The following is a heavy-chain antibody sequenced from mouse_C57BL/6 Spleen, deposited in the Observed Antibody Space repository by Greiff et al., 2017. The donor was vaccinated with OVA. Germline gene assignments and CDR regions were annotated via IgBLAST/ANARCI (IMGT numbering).Heavy chain of an antibody. CDR1: GYAFSSYW. V-gene: IGHV1-80*01. J-gene: IGHJ4*01. Sequence: QVQLQQSGAELVKPGASVKISCKASGYAFSSYWMNWVKQRPGKGLEWIGQIYPGDGDTNYNGKFKGKATLTADNSSSTAYMQLSSLTSEDSAVYFCARRDNWGYAMDYWGQGTSVTVSS. CDR3: ARRDNWGYAMDY. CDR2: IYPGDGDT. D-gene: IGHD4-1*01.